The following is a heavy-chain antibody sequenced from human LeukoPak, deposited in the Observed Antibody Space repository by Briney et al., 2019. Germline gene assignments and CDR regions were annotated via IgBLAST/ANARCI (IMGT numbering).Heavy chain of an antibody. J-gene: IGHJ3*02. CDR1: GGSISSYY. V-gene: IGHV4-59*01. CDR2: IYYSGST. CDR3: ARGGLVVPAAHDAFDI. Sequence: SETLSLTCTVSGGSISSYYWSWIRQPPGKGLEWIGYIYYSGSTNYNPSLKSRVTISVDTSKNQFSLKLSSVTAADTAVYYCARGGLVVPAAHDAFDIWGQGTMVTVSS. D-gene: IGHD2-2*01.